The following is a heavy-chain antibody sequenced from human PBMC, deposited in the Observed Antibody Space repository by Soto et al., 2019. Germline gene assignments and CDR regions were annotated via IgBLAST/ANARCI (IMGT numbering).Heavy chain of an antibody. Sequence: RASVKVSCKASGYTFTSYDINWVRQATGQGLEWMGWMNPNSGNTGYAQKFQGRVTMTRNTSISTAYMELSSLRSEDTAVYYCARARPIAAAGTDYYYGMDVWGQGTTVTVSS. CDR3: ARARPIAAAGTDYYYGMDV. D-gene: IGHD6-13*01. V-gene: IGHV1-8*01. CDR2: MNPNSGNT. J-gene: IGHJ6*02. CDR1: GYTFTSYD.